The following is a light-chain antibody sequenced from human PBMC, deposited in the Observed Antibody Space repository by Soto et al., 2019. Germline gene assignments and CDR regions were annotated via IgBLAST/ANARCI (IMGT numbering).Light chain of an antibody. V-gene: IGKV1-39*01. CDR1: QSISTY. CDR2: AAS. J-gene: IGKJ2*01. CDR3: QESYITPHT. Sequence: DIQMTQSPSSLSVSVGDRVIITCRSSQSISTYVNWYEQKPGKAPKLLIYAASSLQSGVPSRFSGSGSGTDFTLTISSLQPEDFATYYCQESYITPHTFGQGTKVDIK.